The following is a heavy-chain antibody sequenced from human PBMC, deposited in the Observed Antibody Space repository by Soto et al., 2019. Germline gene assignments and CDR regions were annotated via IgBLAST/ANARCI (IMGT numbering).Heavy chain of an antibody. CDR2: MYHSGST. J-gene: IGHJ4*02. Sequence: QLQLQESGSGLVKPSQTLSLTCAVSGGSISSGGYSWSWIRQPPGKGLEWIGYMYHSGSTYYNPSLKSRVTISIDRSKYQFSLKLRSLTAADTTVYYCASVPDYWGQGILVTVSS. V-gene: IGHV4-30-2*01. CDR1: GGSISSGGYS. CDR3: ASVPDY. D-gene: IGHD2-2*01.